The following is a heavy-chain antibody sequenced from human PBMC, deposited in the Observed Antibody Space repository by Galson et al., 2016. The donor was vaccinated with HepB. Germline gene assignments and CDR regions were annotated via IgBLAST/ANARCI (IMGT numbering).Heavy chain of an antibody. CDR3: ATLSFGDSSHFKYFDP. J-gene: IGHJ5*02. Sequence: SVKVSCKASKYTFSGYYIHWVRQAPGQGPEWMGWINPNSGTTVYARNLQGRVTMTRDTSINTVYMELNRLRSDDTAVYYCATLSFGDSSHFKYFDPWGQGTLVSVSS. CDR2: INPNSGTT. CDR1: KYTFSGYY. V-gene: IGHV1-2*02. D-gene: IGHD6-13*01.